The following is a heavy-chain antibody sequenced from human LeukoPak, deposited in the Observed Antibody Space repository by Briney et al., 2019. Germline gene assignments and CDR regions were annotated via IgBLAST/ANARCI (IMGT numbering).Heavy chain of an antibody. D-gene: IGHD4-17*01. CDR3: ARDPGGDYNR. CDR2: ISSSSRYI. V-gene: IGHV3-21*01. CDR1: GLDFSDSG. J-gene: IGHJ4*02. Sequence: GGSLGLSCVASGLDFSDSGMLWVRQAPGKGLEWLSSISSSSRYIYYAVSVKGRLTISRDNAKNSLYLHMDSLRTEDTAVYYCARDPGGDYNRWGQGTLVTVSS.